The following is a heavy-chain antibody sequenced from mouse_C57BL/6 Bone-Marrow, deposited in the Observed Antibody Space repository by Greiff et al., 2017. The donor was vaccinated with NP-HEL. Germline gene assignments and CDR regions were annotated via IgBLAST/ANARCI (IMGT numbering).Heavy chain of an antibody. CDR3: ARQADGYFDY. Sequence: VQLKESGGGLVQPGGSLKLSCAASGFTFSDYYMYWVRQTPEKRLEWVAYISNGGGSTYYPDTVKGRFTISRDNAKNTLYLQMSRLKSEDTAMYYCARQADGYFDYWGQGTTLTVSS. D-gene: IGHD2-3*01. V-gene: IGHV5-12*01. CDR1: GFTFSDYY. CDR2: ISNGGGST. J-gene: IGHJ2*01.